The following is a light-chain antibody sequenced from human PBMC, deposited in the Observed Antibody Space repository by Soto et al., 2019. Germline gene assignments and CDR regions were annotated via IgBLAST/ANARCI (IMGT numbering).Light chain of an antibody. J-gene: IGKJ5*01. V-gene: IGKV3-11*01. CDR3: QQRSDRLPIT. Sequence: EIVLTQSPATLSLSPGERGTLSCRASQSVSSHLAWYQQKPSQAPRLLIYDASKRPTGIPARFSGSGSGTEFTLTISSLEPEDFAVYYCQQRSDRLPITFGQGTRLEIK. CDR2: DAS. CDR1: QSVSSH.